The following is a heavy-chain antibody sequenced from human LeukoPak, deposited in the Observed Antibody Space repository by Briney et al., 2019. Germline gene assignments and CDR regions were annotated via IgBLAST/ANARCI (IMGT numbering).Heavy chain of an antibody. CDR2: IYSGGST. CDR1: GFTVSSNY. D-gene: IGHD3-22*01. Sequence: PGGSLRLSCAASGFTVSSNYMSWVRQAPGKGLEWVSVIYSGGSTYYADSVKGRFTISRDNSKNTLYLQMNSLRAEDTAVYYCASNRYYYDSSGPLDYWGQGTLVTVSS. CDR3: ASNRYYYDSSGPLDY. V-gene: IGHV3-53*01. J-gene: IGHJ4*02.